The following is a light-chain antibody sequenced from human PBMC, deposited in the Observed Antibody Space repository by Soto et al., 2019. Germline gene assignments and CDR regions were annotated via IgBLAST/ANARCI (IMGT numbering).Light chain of an antibody. CDR2: GAS. V-gene: IGKV3-20*01. CDR3: QQYGSSPTT. CDR1: QSVSSSY. Sequence: EIVLTQSPGTLSLSPGKRATLSCRASQSVSSSYLAWYQQKPGQAPRLLIYGASSRATGIPDRFSGSGSGTDFTLTISRLEPEDFALYYCQQYGSSPTTFGQGTKVEIK. J-gene: IGKJ1*01.